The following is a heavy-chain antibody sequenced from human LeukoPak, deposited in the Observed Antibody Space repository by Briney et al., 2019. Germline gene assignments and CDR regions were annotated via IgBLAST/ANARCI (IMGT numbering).Heavy chain of an antibody. V-gene: IGHV3-7*01. Sequence: GESLRLSWAAAGSIFTSHWMMWVRQAPGKGLEWVADINQQVSESNFADSVEGRFTISRDNAKNLLYLQMNSLRAEDTAVYYCDCGGGCSWGQGTLVTVSS. CDR1: GSIFTSHW. CDR2: INQQVSES. J-gene: IGHJ5*02. D-gene: IGHD2-21*02. CDR3: DCGGGCS.